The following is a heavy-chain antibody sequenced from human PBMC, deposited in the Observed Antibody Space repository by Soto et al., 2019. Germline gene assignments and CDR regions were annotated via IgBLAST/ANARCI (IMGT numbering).Heavy chain of an antibody. CDR2: IYWNDDK. Sequence: SGPTLVNPTQTLTLTCTFSGSSLSTSGVGVGWIRQPPGKALEWLALIYWNDDKRYSPSLKSRLTITKDTSKNQVVLTMTNMDPVDTATYYCAHRLSPLLNSRPSPPSYWFDPWGQGTLVTVSS. V-gene: IGHV2-5*01. CDR1: GSSLSTSGVG. J-gene: IGHJ5*02. D-gene: IGHD2-21*01. CDR3: AHRLSPLLNSRPSPPSYWFDP.